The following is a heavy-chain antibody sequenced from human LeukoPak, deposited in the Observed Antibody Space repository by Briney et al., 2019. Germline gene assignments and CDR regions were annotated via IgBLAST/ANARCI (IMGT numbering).Heavy chain of an antibody. Sequence: SVKVSCKASGGTFSSYAISWVRQAPGQGLEWMGRIIPILGIANYAQKFQGRVTITADKSTSTAYMELSSRRSEDTAVYYCARGGSGYSLLRPFDYWGQGTLVTVSS. D-gene: IGHD5-18*01. CDR1: GGTFSSYA. CDR2: IIPILGIA. J-gene: IGHJ4*02. V-gene: IGHV1-69*04. CDR3: ARGGSGYSLLRPFDY.